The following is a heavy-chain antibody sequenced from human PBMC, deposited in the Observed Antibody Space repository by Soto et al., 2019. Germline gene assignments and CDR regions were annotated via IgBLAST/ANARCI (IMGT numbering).Heavy chain of an antibody. D-gene: IGHD5-12*01. CDR1: GESFSGYY. Sequence: QVQLQQWGAGLLKPSETLSLTCAVYGESFSGYYWSWIRQPPGKGLEWIGEINHSGSTNYNPSLKSRVTMSLDTSKNQFSLKLSSVTAADTAVYYCAGNIVATISSFDYWGQGTLVTVSS. V-gene: IGHV4-34*01. CDR3: AGNIVATISSFDY. CDR2: INHSGST. J-gene: IGHJ4*02.